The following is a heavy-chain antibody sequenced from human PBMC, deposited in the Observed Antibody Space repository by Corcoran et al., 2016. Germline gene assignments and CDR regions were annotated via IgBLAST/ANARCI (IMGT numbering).Heavy chain of an antibody. Sequence: QVQLVQSGAVVKKPGSSVKVSCKASGGTFSSYAISWVRQDPGQGLEWMGGIIPIFGTANYAQKFQGRVKITADESTSTAYMELSSLRSEDTAVYYCARDAAAGTRYYYGMDVWGQGTTVTVSS. CDR3: ARDAAAGTRYYYGMDV. D-gene: IGHD6-13*01. CDR2: IIPIFGTA. V-gene: IGHV1-69*01. J-gene: IGHJ6*02. CDR1: GGTFSSYA.